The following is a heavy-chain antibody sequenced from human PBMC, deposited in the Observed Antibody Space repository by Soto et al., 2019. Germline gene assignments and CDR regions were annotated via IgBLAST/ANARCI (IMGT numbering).Heavy chain of an antibody. CDR1: GFTFSSYA. CDR2: IGGSGAGT. D-gene: IGHD6-19*01. Sequence: EVQLLESGGGLVQPGGSLRLSCAASGFTFSSYAMSWVRQAPGKGLEWVSGIGGSGAGTNYADSVKGRFTISRDNSNNTLYLQMSRLRAEDTAVYYCARGGGIAVAGTHLDYWGQGTLVTVSS. V-gene: IGHV3-23*01. J-gene: IGHJ4*02. CDR3: ARGGGIAVAGTHLDY.